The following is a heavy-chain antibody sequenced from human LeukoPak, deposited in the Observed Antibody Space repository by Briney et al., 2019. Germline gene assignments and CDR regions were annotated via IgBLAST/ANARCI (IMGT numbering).Heavy chain of an antibody. J-gene: IGHJ4*02. CDR3: AREGQRD. Sequence: GGSLRLSCAASGFSVSSNYVSWVRQAPEKGLEWVSVIYSGGSTYYADSVKGRFTISRDNSKNTLYLQMNSLRAEDTAVYYCAREGQRDWGRGTLVTVSS. CDR2: IYSGGST. CDR1: GFSVSSNY. V-gene: IGHV3-53*01.